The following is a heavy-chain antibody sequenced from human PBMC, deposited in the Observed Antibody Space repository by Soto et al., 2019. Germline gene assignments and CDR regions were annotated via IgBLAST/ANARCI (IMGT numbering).Heavy chain of an antibody. CDR2: VYRYGAT. V-gene: IGHV4-30-2*01. CDR3: ASGRTQYYFDL. CDR1: GGYISGDDLS. D-gene: IGHD1-26*01. Sequence: TQSLTYTVSGGYISGDDLSWTWVRQTPGKGLEWIGYVYRYGATYYNPSLKSRVTISVDRSKKHFSLELTSVTAADTAVYFCASGRTQYYFDLWGQGSPVTVSS. J-gene: IGHJ4*02.